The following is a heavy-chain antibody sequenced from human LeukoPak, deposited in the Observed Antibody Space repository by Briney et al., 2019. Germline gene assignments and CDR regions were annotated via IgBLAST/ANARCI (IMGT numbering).Heavy chain of an antibody. CDR2: LSGSGGST. CDR1: GFTFSSYA. J-gene: IGHJ6*02. D-gene: IGHD3-9*01. CDR3: AKAYFHYDILTGYYNYYGMDV. V-gene: IGHV3-23*01. Sequence: GGSLRLSCAASGFTFSSYAMSWVRQAPGKGLEWVSALSGSGGSTYYADSVKGRFTISRDNSKNTLYLQMNSLRAEDTAVYYCAKAYFHYDILTGYYNYYGMDVWGQGTTVTVSS.